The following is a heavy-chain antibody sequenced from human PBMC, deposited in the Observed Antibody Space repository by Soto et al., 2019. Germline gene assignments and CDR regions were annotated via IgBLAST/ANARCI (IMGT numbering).Heavy chain of an antibody. CDR1: GYTSTGYY. D-gene: IGHD2-15*01. V-gene: IGHV1-2*02. CDR3: ARDLAKGGGSAGFDY. Sequence: QVQLVQSGAEVKKPGASVKVSCKASGYTSTGYYIHWVRQAPGQGLEWMGWINPNSGGTKYPQKFQGRVTMTRDTSIRTVYMSLTGLKSDDTAVYFCARDLAKGGGSAGFDYWGQGTLVAVSS. CDR2: INPNSGGT. J-gene: IGHJ4*02.